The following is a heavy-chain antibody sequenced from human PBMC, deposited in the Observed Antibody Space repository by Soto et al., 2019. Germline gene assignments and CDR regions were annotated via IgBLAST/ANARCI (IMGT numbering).Heavy chain of an antibody. D-gene: IGHD1-1*01. V-gene: IGHV3-23*01. CDR2: ISGSGGST. CDR3: AKGGYGPYYYYYGMDV. CDR1: GFTFSSYA. Sequence: PGGSLRLSCAASGFTFSSYAMSWVRQAPGKGLEWVSAISGSGGSTYYADSVKGRFTISRDNSKNTLYLQMNSLRAEDTAVYYCAKGGYGPYYYYYGMDVWGQGTTVTVS. J-gene: IGHJ6*02.